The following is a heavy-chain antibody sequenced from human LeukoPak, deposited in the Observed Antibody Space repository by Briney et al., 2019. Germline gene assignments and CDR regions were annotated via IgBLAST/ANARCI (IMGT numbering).Heavy chain of an antibody. V-gene: IGHV4-59*01. CDR2: IHYSGST. Sequence: SETLSLTCTVSGGSISRYYWSWIRQPPGKGLEWIGYIHYSGSTNSNPSLKSRVTISVDTSKNQFSLKLRSVTAADTAVYYCARDLDNSGWYVFDNWARETWSPSPQ. CDR3: ARDLDNSGWYVFDN. D-gene: IGHD6-19*01. J-gene: IGHJ4*02. CDR1: GGSISRYY.